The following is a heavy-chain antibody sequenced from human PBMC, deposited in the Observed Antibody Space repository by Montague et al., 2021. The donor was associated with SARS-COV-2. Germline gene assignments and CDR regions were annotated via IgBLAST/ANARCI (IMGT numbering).Heavy chain of an antibody. CDR2: IDWDDDK. CDR3: ARIPTAGTPMSNYYYYGMDV. V-gene: IGHV2-70*01. CDR1: GFSLSTSGMC. J-gene: IGHJ6*02. D-gene: IGHD5-18*01. Sequence: PALVKPTQTLTLTCTFSGFSLSTSGMCVSWIRQPPGKALEWLALIDWDDDKYYSTSLKTRLTISKDTSKNQVVLTMTNMDPVGTATFYCARIPTAGTPMSNYYYYGMDVWGQGTTVTVSS.